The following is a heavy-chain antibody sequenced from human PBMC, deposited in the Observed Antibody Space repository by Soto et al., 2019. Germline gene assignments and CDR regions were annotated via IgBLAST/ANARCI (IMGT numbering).Heavy chain of an antibody. CDR1: GFTVSSNY. Sequence: GGSLRLSCAASGFTVSSNYMSWVRQAPGKGLEWVSVIYSGGSTYYADSVKGRFTMSRDNSKNTLYLQMINLRAEDTAVYYCAKDLRPDGLWDIDEWGQGTLVTGSS. V-gene: IGHV3-53*01. D-gene: IGHD3-16*01. J-gene: IGHJ4*02. CDR3: AKDLRPDGLWDIDE. CDR2: IYSGGST.